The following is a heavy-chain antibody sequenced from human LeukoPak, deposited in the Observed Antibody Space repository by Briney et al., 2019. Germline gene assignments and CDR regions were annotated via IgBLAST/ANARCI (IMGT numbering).Heavy chain of an antibody. CDR1: GFTVSSDS. J-gene: IGHJ4*02. CDR2: IYSGGST. CDR3: ARRAGAYSHPYDY. D-gene: IGHD4/OR15-4a*01. Sequence: PGGSLRLSCTVSGFTVSSDSTSWVRQAPGKGLEWVSFIYSGGSTHYSDSVKGRFTISRDNSKNTLYLQMNSLRAEDTAVYYCARRAGAYSHPYDYWGQGTLVTVSS. V-gene: IGHV3-53*01.